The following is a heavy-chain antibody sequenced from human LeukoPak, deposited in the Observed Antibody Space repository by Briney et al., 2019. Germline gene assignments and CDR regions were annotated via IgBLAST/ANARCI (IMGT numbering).Heavy chain of an antibody. CDR3: AREAGYYDSSGYYSKNFDY. CDR2: ISAYNGNT. CDR1: GYTFTSYG. Sequence: GASVKVSCKASGYTFTSYGISWVRQAPGQRLEWMGWISAYNGNTNYAQKLQGRVTMTTDTSTSTAYMELRSLRSDDTAVYYCAREAGYYDSSGYYSKNFDYWGQGTLVTVSS. J-gene: IGHJ4*02. D-gene: IGHD3-22*01. V-gene: IGHV1-18*01.